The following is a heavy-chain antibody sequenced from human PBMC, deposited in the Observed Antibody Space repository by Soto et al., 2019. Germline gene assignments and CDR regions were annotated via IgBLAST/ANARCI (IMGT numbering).Heavy chain of an antibody. CDR1: GYTFTSYG. D-gene: IGHD1-1*01. CDR2: ISAHNGNT. J-gene: IGHJ4*02. CDR3: ARGRYGDY. Sequence: QVHLVQSGAEVKKPGASVKVSCKGSGYTFTSYGITWVRQAPGQGLEWMGWISAHNGNTDYAQKPQGRVNVNRDTSTSTAYMELRSLRSDDTAVYYCARGRYGDYWGQGALVTVSS. V-gene: IGHV1-18*01.